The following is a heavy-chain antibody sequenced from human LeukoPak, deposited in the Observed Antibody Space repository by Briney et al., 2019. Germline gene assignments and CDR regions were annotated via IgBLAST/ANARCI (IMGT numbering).Heavy chain of an antibody. CDR3: AKISGGKWGIFDY. CDR1: GFLFNSYG. CDR2: ISYDGSNK. J-gene: IGHJ4*02. V-gene: IGHV3-30*18. Sequence: PGGSLRLSCAASGFLFNSYGMSWVRQAPGKGLEWVAVISYDGSNKYYADSVKGRFTISRDNSKNTLYLQMNSLRAEDTAVYYCAKISGGKWGIFDYWGQGTLVTVSS. D-gene: IGHD3-16*01.